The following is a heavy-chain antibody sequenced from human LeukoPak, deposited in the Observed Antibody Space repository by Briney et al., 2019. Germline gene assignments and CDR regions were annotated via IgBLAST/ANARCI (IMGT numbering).Heavy chain of an antibody. CDR1: GFNFANYG. J-gene: IGHJ4*02. Sequence: GGSLRLSCSTFGFNFANYGVSWFRQAPGKGLEWIGFIRSSIYGGTPKAAASVKGRFIFSRDDSKGVAYLRMNSLKTEDTAVYYCSREWGNGNDLRPDYWGQGTLVTVSS. CDR2: IRSSIYGGTP. V-gene: IGHV3-49*03. CDR3: SREWGNGNDLRPDY. D-gene: IGHD1-1*01.